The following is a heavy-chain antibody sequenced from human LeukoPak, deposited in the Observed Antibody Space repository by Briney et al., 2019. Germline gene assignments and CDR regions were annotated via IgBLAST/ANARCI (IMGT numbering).Heavy chain of an antibody. J-gene: IGHJ4*02. V-gene: IGHV1-18*01. CDR1: GYTFTSYG. D-gene: IGHD2-21*02. CDR3: ARDRHLYRGGDCYSGY. CDR2: ISPYNGHA. Sequence: ASVKVSCKASGYTFTSYGISWVRQAPGQGLEWMGWISPYNGHANYPQNLHGRVTMTTDTSTSTVYLELRSLRSDDTAVYYCARDRHLYRGGDCYSGYWGQGTLVTVSS.